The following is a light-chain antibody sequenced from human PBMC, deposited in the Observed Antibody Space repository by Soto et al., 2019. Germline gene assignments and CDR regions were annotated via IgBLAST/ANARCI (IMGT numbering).Light chain of an antibody. CDR3: QQYNNWPFS. Sequence: EIVMTQSPATLSVSPGETTRLSCRASQSINSDVAWYQQKVGQTPRLLIHGASTRATGVPARFSGSGSGTEFTLTISGLQSEDFALYFCQQYNNWPFSFGPGTRLEIK. J-gene: IGKJ5*01. V-gene: IGKV3-15*01. CDR2: GAS. CDR1: QSINSD.